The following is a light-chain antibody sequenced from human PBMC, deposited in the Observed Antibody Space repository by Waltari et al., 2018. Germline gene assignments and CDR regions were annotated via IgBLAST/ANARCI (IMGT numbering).Light chain of an antibody. Sequence: DIQITQSPSSLSASVGDRVTITCRTSQSINRNLLWYQQKPGKAPKLLIYAASSLQSGVQSRFSVSGSGTDFTLTISSLQPEDFATYYCQQSYGTPPTFGQGTKVEIK. J-gene: IGKJ1*01. CDR1: QSINRN. V-gene: IGKV1-39*01. CDR3: QQSYGTPPT. CDR2: AAS.